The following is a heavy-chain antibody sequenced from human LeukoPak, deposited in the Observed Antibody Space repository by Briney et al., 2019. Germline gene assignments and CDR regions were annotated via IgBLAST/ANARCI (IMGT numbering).Heavy chain of an antibody. CDR2: ISGSGGST. J-gene: IGHJ5*02. CDR1: GFTFGSYA. D-gene: IGHD1-7*01. V-gene: IGHV3-23*01. Sequence: PGASLRLSCAASGFTFGSYAMSWVRQAPGKGLEWVSAISGSGGSTYYADSVKGRFTISRDNSKNTLYLQMNSLRAEDTAVYYCAKDPYNWNYDSWFDPWGQGTLVTVSS. CDR3: AKDPYNWNYDSWFDP.